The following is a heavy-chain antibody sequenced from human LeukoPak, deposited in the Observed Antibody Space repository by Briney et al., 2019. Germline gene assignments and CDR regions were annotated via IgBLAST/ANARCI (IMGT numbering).Heavy chain of an antibody. J-gene: IGHJ4*02. Sequence: AGGSLRLSCEASGFTFSHYSMHWVRQAPGKGLEYVSAINSNGDDTYYVNSVKGRFIISRDNSKNTLYLQMGSLRAEDMAVYYCARDPGRSPDYWGQGTLVTVSS. V-gene: IGHV3-64*01. CDR3: ARDPGRSPDY. CDR1: GFTFSHYS. D-gene: IGHD1-26*01. CDR2: INSNGDDT.